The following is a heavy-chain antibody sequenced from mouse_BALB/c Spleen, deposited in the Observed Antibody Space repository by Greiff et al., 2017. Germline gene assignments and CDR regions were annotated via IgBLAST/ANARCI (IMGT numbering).Heavy chain of an antibody. CDR1: GFAFSSYD. J-gene: IGHJ4*01. Sequence: EVMLVESGGDLVKPGGSLKLSCAASGFAFSSYDMSWVRQTPEKRLEWVAYISSGGGSTYYPDTVKGRFTISRDNAKNTLYLQMSSLKSEDTAMYYCARQKGNLGYYAMDYWGQGTSVTVSS. CDR3: ARQKGNLGYYAMDY. V-gene: IGHV5-12-1*01. CDR2: ISSGGGST.